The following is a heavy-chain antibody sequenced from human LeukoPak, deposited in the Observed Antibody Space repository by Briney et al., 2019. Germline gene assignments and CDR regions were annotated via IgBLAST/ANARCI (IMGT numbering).Heavy chain of an antibody. V-gene: IGHV3-43*01. Sequence: GGSLRLSCAASGFTFYDYTMHWVRHAPGKGLEWVSLISWDGGSTYADSVKGRFTISRDNSKNSLYLQMNSLRTEDTALYYCAKDIGDTAMGSFDYWGQGTLVTVSS. CDR3: AKDIGDTAMGSFDY. CDR1: GFTFYDYT. J-gene: IGHJ4*02. CDR2: ISWDGGST. D-gene: IGHD5-18*01.